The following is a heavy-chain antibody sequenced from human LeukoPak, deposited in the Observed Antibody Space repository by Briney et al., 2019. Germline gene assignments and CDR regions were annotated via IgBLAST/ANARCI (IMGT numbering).Heavy chain of an antibody. J-gene: IGHJ4*02. D-gene: IGHD2-2*01. Sequence: GGSLRLSCAASGFTFRSYAIHWVRQAPGKGLEWVGHIKNKTNGETTDYAAPVKGRFIISRDDSKNTLYLQMNSLRTEDTAVYYCARGFCSSTNCYQGPFDFWGQGTLVTVSS. CDR1: GFTFRSYA. CDR2: IKNKTNGETT. CDR3: ARGFCSSTNCYQGPFDF. V-gene: IGHV3-15*01.